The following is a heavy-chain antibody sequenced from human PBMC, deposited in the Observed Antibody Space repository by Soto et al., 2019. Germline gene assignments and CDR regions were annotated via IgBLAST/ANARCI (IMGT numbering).Heavy chain of an antibody. V-gene: IGHV1-2*02. CDR2: INPNSGAT. Sequence: QVQLVQSRAEVKKPGASVNVSCKASGYTFTDYYIYWLRQAPGHGLEWMGWINPNSGATNYAHNFQGRVTMTRDTSIRAAYMELSRLSSDDTAVYYCAKDQGGYMVSGMDVWGQGTTVNVSS. J-gene: IGHJ6*02. CDR3: AKDQGGYMVSGMDV. CDR1: GYTFTDYY. D-gene: IGHD2-2*02.